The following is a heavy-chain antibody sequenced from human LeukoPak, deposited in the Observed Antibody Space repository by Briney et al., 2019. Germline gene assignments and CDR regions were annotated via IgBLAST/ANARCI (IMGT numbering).Heavy chain of an antibody. V-gene: IGHV3-48*04. D-gene: IGHD6-13*01. Sequence: GGSLRLSCAASGFTFSSYSMNWVRQAPGKGLEWVSYISSSSSTIYYADSVKGRFTISRDNAKNSLYLQMNSLRAEDTAVYYCARKWGTAYYGMDVWGQGTTVTVSS. CDR2: ISSSSSTI. CDR1: GFTFSSYS. J-gene: IGHJ6*02. CDR3: ARKWGTAYYGMDV.